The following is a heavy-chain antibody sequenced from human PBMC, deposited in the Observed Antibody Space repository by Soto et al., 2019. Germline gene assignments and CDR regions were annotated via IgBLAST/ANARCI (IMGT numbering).Heavy chain of an antibody. CDR3: ARDLSV. V-gene: IGHV3-66*01. Sequence: VQLVESGGGLVQPGGSLRLSCAASGFTVSSNYMSWVRQAPGKGLEWVGVIYSGGTTYYADSVKGIFTISRDNSKNTLYLQRNSLRDEDTAVYYCARDLSVWGKGTTVTVSS. J-gene: IGHJ6*04. CDR2: IYSGGTT. CDR1: GFTVSSNY.